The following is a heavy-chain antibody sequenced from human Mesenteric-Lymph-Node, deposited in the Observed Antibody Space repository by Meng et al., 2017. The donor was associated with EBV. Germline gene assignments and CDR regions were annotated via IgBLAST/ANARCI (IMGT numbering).Heavy chain of an antibody. Sequence: QVQLQESGPGLVKPSXXXXXTXXVXXGSFSSSNWWSWVRQPPGKGLEWIGEIYHTGNTNYIPSLKSRVTISVDKSKNQFSLKLSSVTAADTAVYYCVRGHAPSSSGWFWGTDWGQGTLVTVSS. V-gene: IGHV4-4*02. D-gene: IGHD6-19*01. CDR3: VRGHAPSSSGWFWGTD. J-gene: IGHJ4*02. CDR1: XGSFSSSNW. CDR2: IYHTGNT.